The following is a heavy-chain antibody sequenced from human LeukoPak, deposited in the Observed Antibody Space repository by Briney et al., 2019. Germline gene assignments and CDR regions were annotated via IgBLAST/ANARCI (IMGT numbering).Heavy chain of an antibody. V-gene: IGHV1-8*01. D-gene: IGHD3-10*02. Sequence: ASVKVSCKASGYTFTSYDINWVRQATGQGLEWMGWMNPNSGNTGYAQKFQGRVTMTRNTSISTAYMELSSLRSEDTAVYYCYVQGYVWLHQTPFDYWGQGTLVTVSS. CDR1: GYTFTSYD. CDR3: YVQGYVWLHQTPFDY. J-gene: IGHJ4*02. CDR2: MNPNSGNT.